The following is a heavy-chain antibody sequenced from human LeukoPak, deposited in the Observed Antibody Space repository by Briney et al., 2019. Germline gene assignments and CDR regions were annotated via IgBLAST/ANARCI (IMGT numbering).Heavy chain of an antibody. V-gene: IGHV4-39*01. CDR1: GGSISSSSYY. J-gene: IGHJ6*03. CDR3: ARHRGPVYGGYVLYYYYYYMDV. CDR2: IYYSGST. D-gene: IGHD5-12*01. Sequence: SETLSLTCTVSGGSISSSSYYWGWIRQPPGTGLEWIGSIYYSGSTYYNPSLKSRVTISVDTSKNQFSLKLSSVTAADTAVYYCARHRGPVYGGYVLYYYYYYMDVWGKGTTVTISS.